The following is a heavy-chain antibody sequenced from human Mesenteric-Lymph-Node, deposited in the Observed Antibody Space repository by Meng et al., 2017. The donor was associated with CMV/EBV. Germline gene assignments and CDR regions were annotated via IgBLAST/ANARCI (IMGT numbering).Heavy chain of an antibody. V-gene: IGHV3-30-3*01. D-gene: IGHD5-24*01. J-gene: IGHJ5*02. CDR1: GFTFSSYA. CDR2: ISYDGSNK. CDR3: VNLEMAALGS. Sequence: GSLRLSCAASGFTFSSYAMHWVRQAPGKGLEWVAVISYDGSNKYYADSVKGRFTISRDNSKNTLYLQMNSLRAEDTAVYYCVNLEMAALGSWGQGTLVTVSS.